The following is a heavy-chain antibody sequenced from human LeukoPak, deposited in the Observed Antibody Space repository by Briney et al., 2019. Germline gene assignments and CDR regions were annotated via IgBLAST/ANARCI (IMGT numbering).Heavy chain of an antibody. CDR3: ARDVIVGASSDY. D-gene: IGHD1-26*01. Sequence: GGSLRLSCDTSGFMFHQYAMHWVRLAPGKGLEWVSGIAWNSGKTDYADSVRGRFSISRDNAKNSLYLQMNSLRAEDTAVYYCARDVIVGASSDYWGQGTLVTVSS. CDR1: GFMFHQYA. J-gene: IGHJ4*02. CDR2: IAWNSGKT. V-gene: IGHV3-9*01.